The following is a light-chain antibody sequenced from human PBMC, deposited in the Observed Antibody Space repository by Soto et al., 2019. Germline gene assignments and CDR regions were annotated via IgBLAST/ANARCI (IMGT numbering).Light chain of an antibody. CDR3: QQRSHWPT. CDR1: QSVSSY. V-gene: IGKV3-11*01. Sequence: EMVLAQSPATVSLSPGERATRSCRASQSVSSYLAWYQQKPGQAPRLLIYDASNRATGIPARFSGSGSGTDFTLTISRLAPEAFAVYYCQQRSHWPTFGQGTQVDIK. J-gene: IGKJ1*01. CDR2: DAS.